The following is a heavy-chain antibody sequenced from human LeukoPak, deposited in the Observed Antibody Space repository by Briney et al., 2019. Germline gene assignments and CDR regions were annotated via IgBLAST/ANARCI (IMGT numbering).Heavy chain of an antibody. V-gene: IGHV4-34*01. CDR3: ARRAPGYQNIVVVTGQESWFDP. J-gene: IGHJ5*02. CDR2: INHSGST. CDR1: GGSFSGYY. D-gene: IGHD2-21*02. Sequence: PSETLSLTCAVYGGSFSGYYWSWIRQPPGKGLEWIGEINHSGSTNYNLSLKSRVTISVDTSKNQFSLKLSSVTAADTAVYYCARRAPGYQNIVVVTGQESWFDPWGQGTLVTVSS.